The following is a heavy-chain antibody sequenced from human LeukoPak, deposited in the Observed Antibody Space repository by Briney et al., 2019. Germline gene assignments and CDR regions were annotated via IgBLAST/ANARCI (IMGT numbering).Heavy chain of an antibody. CDR3: ASLEDTSGYYHDY. CDR1: GYTFTSYS. V-gene: IGHV7-4-1*02. Sequence: ASVKVSCKASGYTFTSYSMNWVRQAPGQGLEWMGWINTNTGHPTYARGFTGRFVFSLDTSVTTAYLQISSLKAEDTAVYYCASLEDTSGYYHDYWGQGTLVTVSS. J-gene: IGHJ4*02. CDR2: INTNTGHP. D-gene: IGHD3-22*01.